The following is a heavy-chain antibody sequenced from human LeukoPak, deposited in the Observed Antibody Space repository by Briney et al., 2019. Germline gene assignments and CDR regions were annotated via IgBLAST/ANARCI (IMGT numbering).Heavy chain of an antibody. J-gene: IGHJ4*02. CDR2: ISSSSSYI. Sequence: GGSLRLSCAASGFTFSSYSMNWVRQAPGKGLEWVSSISSSSSYIYYADSVKGRFTISRDNAKNSPYLQMNSLRAEDTAVYYCARDRDDILTGYEELDYWGQGTLVTVSS. CDR1: GFTFSSYS. D-gene: IGHD3-9*01. CDR3: ARDRDDILTGYEELDY. V-gene: IGHV3-21*01.